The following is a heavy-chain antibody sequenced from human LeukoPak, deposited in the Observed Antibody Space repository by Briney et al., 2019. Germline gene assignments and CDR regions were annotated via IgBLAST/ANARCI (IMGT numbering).Heavy chain of an antibody. Sequence: PGGSLRLSCAASGFTFSSYAMSWVRQAPGKGLEWVSAISGSGGSTYYADSVKGRFTIPRDNSKNTLYLQMNSLRAEDTAVYYCAKDPIDYYDSSGYHFDYWGQGTLVTVSS. J-gene: IGHJ4*02. V-gene: IGHV3-23*01. D-gene: IGHD3-22*01. CDR1: GFTFSSYA. CDR3: AKDPIDYYDSSGYHFDY. CDR2: ISGSGGST.